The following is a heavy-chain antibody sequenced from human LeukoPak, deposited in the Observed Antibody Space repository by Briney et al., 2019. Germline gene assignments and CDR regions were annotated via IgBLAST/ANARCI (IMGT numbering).Heavy chain of an antibody. J-gene: IGHJ4*02. CDR2: IIPIFGTA. CDR3: ARQYYYDSSGYFDY. D-gene: IGHD3-22*01. V-gene: IGHV1-69*13. Sequence: ASVKVSCKASGGTFSSYAISWVRQAPGQGLEWMGGIIPIFGTANYAQKFQGRVTITADESTSTAYMELSSLRSEDTAVYYCARQYYYDSSGYFDYWGQGTLVTVSS. CDR1: GGTFSSYA.